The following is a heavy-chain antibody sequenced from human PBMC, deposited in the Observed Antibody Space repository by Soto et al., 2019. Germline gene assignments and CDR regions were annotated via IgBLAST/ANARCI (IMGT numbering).Heavy chain of an antibody. D-gene: IGHD6-19*01. CDR2: ISYDGRNK. CDR1: GFTFSSYG. J-gene: IGHJ4*02. V-gene: IGHV3-30*18. Sequence: QVQLVESGGGVVQPGRSLRLSCAASGFTFSSYGMHWVRQAPGKGLEWVAVISYDGRNKYYADSVKGRFTISRDNTKKKLYVQMNSLRPEDTAVYYCAKEHMSVAGSTEHYSDYWGQGTLLTVSA. CDR3: AKEHMSVAGSTEHYSDY.